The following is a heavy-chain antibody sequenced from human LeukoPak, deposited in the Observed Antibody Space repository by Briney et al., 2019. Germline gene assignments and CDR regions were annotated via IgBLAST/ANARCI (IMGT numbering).Heavy chain of an antibody. V-gene: IGHV3-7*01. D-gene: IGHD3-10*01. CDR2: IKQDGSEK. Sequence: PGGSLRLSCEVSGFTFRSYWMSWVRQAPGKGLEWVANIKQDGSEKYYVDSVKGRFTISRDNAKNSLYLQMNSLRAEDTAVYYCARCITMVRGVLYYFDNWGQGTLVTVSS. J-gene: IGHJ4*02. CDR3: ARCITMVRGVLYYFDN. CDR1: GFTFRSYW.